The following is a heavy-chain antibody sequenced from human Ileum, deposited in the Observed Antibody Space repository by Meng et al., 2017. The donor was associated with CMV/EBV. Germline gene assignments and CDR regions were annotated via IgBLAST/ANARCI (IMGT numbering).Heavy chain of an antibody. J-gene: IGHJ4*02. V-gene: IGHV4-39*01. CDR3: ARSRQLRYFDY. D-gene: IGHD4-17*01. Sequence: CTISGGSISNSCYYWGWIRQPPGKGLDWIVTMYYSGSTYYNPSLRSRVTISVDTSKTQFSLRLSSVTAADTAMYYCARSRQLRYFDYWGQGTLVTVSS. CDR1: GGSISNSCYY. CDR2: MYYSGST.